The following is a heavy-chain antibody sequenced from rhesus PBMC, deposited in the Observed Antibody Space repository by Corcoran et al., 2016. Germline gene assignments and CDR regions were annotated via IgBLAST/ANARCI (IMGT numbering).Heavy chain of an antibody. CDR2: FKKKAEGGTA. J-gene: IGHJ3*01. Sequence: EVQLVESGGGLVQPGGSLRLSCAASGFTFSNYGMSWVRQAPGKGLVWDEFFKKKAEGGTASYAESVKGRFTISRDDSKNTLYLQMNSLKTEDSAVYYCTRVNSGSYYYAFDFWGQGLRVTVSS. CDR3: TRVNSGSYYYAFDF. CDR1: GFTFSNYG. D-gene: IGHD3-16*01. V-gene: IGHV3S11*01.